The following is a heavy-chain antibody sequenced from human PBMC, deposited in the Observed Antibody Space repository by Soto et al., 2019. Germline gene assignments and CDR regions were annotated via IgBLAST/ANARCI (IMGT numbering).Heavy chain of an antibody. J-gene: IGHJ3*02. V-gene: IGHV4-4*02. CDR1: GGSISSSNW. Sequence: SETLSLTCAVSGGSISSSNWWSWVRQPPGKGLEWIGEIYHSGSTNYNPSLKSRVTISVDKSKNQFSLKLSSVTAADMAVYYCARFRFLEWFDAFDIWAKGQWSPSPQ. CDR2: IYHSGST. D-gene: IGHD3-3*01. CDR3: ARFRFLEWFDAFDI.